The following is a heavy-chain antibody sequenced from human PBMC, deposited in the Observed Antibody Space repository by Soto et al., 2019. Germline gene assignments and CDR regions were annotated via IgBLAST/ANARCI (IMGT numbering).Heavy chain of an antibody. D-gene: IGHD6-19*01. CDR1: GFTFSSYW. CDR3: ARASSGWYPIYYYYYMDV. V-gene: IGHV3-7*01. Sequence: GGSLKLSCAASGFTFSSYWMSWVRQAPGKGLEWVANIKQDGSEKYYVDSVKGRFTTSRDNAKNSLYLQMNSLRAEDTAVYYCARASSGWYPIYYYYYMDVWGKGTTVTVSS. J-gene: IGHJ6*03. CDR2: IKQDGSEK.